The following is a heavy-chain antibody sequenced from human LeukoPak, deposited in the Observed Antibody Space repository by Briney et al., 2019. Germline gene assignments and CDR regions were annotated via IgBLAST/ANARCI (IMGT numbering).Heavy chain of an antibody. J-gene: IGHJ6*02. CDR2: MYYSGST. Sequence: PSETLSLTCTVSGGSISSSTYYWGWIRQPPGKGLEWIGSMYYSGSTYYNPSLKSRVTISVDTSKDQFSLNLRSVTAADTAVYYCARALARGAGPLGPYYYGMDVWGQGTTVTVSS. V-gene: IGHV4-39*01. CDR1: GGSISSSTYY. D-gene: IGHD1-26*01. CDR3: ARALARGAGPLGPYYYGMDV.